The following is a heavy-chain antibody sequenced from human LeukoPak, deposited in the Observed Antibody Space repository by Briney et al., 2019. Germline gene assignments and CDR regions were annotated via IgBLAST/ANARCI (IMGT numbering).Heavy chain of an antibody. J-gene: IGHJ4*02. CDR1: GYTFTSYG. D-gene: IGHD4-17*01. V-gene: IGHV1-18*01. CDR2: ISAYNGNT. Sequence: ASVKVSCKASGYTFTSYGISWVRQAPGQGLEWMGWISAYNGNTNYAQKLQGRVTMTTDTSTSTAYMELRSLRSDDTAVNYCARDPLYGCPGDYWGQGTLVTVSS. CDR3: ARDPLYGCPGDY.